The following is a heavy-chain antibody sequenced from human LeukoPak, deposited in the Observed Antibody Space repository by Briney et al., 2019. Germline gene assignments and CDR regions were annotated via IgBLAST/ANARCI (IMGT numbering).Heavy chain of an antibody. CDR2: IYYSGST. CDR1: GGSISSYY. J-gene: IGHJ6*02. D-gene: IGHD6-13*01. Sequence: PSETLSLTCTVSGGSISSYYWSWIRQPPGKGLEWIGYIYYSGSTNYNPSLKSRVTTSVDTSKNQFSLKLSSVTAADTAVYYCARSKAAGHYYYYYGMDVWGQGPRSPSP. CDR3: ARSKAAGHYYYYYGMDV. V-gene: IGHV4-59*01.